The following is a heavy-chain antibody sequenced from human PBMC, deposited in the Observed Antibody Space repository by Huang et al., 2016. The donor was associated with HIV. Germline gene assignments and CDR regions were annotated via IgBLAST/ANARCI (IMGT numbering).Heavy chain of an antibody. D-gene: IGHD6-13*01. J-gene: IGHJ4*02. V-gene: IGHV3-30*18. CDR3: AKGGSAAAVLDF. Sequence: QVQLVESGGGVVQPGRSLRISCAASGCTFSSYGMHWVRQAPGKGMEWVAFISYDAKTKYCAGSVEGRFSIDRDNSKTTVYLQLNSLRVEDTAVYYCAKGGSAAAVLDFWGQGTLVTVSS. CDR2: ISYDAKTK. CDR1: GCTFSSYG.